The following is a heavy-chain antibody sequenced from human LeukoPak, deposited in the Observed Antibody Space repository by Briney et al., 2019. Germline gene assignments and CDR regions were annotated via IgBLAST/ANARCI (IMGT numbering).Heavy chain of an antibody. CDR3: ARARRPKWERDGYTSKESAFDI. J-gene: IGHJ3*02. D-gene: IGHD5-24*01. CDR1: GFTFSDYN. Sequence: GGSLRLSCAASGFTFSDYNMRWLRQAPGKGLEWVSSISRSGSTKYYADSVKGRFTISRDNAKNSLFLQMNSLRAEDTAVYYCARARRPKWERDGYTSKESAFDIWGQGTMVTVS. CDR2: ISRSGSTK. V-gene: IGHV3-11*04.